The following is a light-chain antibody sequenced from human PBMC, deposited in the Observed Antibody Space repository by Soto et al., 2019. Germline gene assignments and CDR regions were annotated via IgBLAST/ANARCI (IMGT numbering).Light chain of an antibody. V-gene: IGLV2-14*01. Sequence: QSALTQPASVSGSPGQSITISCTGTSSDVGGYNYVSWYQQHPGKAPKLMIYEVSNRPSGVSNRFSGSKSGNTASLTISGIQAEDEADYYCSSYTSSSLPVFGGGNKLTVL. J-gene: IGLJ2*01. CDR1: SSDVGGYNY. CDR3: SSYTSSSLPV. CDR2: EVS.